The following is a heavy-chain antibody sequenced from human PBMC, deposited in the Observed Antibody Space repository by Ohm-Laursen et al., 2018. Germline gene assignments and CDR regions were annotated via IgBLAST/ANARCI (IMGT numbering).Heavy chain of an antibody. CDR2: INPKRGGT. CDR1: DSLSALS. J-gene: IGHJ4*02. D-gene: IGHD2-15*01. V-gene: IGHV1-2*02. CDR3: ARVVVQQPSFDY. Sequence: ASVKVSCNVSDSLSALSIHWVRQAPGQGLEWMGWINPKRGGTNYAQKFQGRVTMTRDTSITTAYMELRSLRSDAAAVYYCARVVVQQPSFDYWGQGTLVIVSS.